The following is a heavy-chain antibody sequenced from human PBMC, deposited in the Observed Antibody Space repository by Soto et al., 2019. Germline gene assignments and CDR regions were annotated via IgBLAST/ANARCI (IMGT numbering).Heavy chain of an antibody. CDR1: GGSISGYY. D-gene: IGHD2-15*01. CDR3: ARHVVENRFDWFDP. CDR2: ISFTGST. Sequence: SETLSLTCTVSGGSISGYYWSWIRQPPGKGLEWIGYISFTGSTNYNPSLNSRVTISVDTSRNQFSLKLSSVTAADTALYYCARHVVENRFDWFDPWGQGTLVTVSS. J-gene: IGHJ5*02. V-gene: IGHV4-59*08.